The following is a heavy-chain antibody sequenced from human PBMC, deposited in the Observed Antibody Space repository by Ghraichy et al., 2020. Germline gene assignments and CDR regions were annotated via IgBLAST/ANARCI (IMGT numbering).Heavy chain of an antibody. D-gene: IGHD2-8*01. V-gene: IGHV4-59*08. CDR2: IYYSGST. Sequence: SETLSLTCTVSGGSISSYYWSWIRQLPGKGLEWIGYIYYSGSTNYNPSLKSRVTISVDTSKNQFSLKLSSVTAADTAVYYCATQRRMVPTDYYYYGMDVWGQGTTVTVSS. CDR3: ATQRRMVPTDYYYYGMDV. J-gene: IGHJ6*02. CDR1: GGSISSYY.